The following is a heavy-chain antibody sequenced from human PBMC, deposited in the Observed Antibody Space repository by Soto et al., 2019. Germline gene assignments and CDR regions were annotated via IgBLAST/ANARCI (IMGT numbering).Heavy chain of an antibody. Sequence: SETLSLTCTVSGVSISSGGYYWTWIRQHPGKGLEWIGHIYYSGSTYYNPSLKSRVTISVDTSKNQFSLKLSSVTAADTAMYYCAREYYYDSCGFDDWGQGTLVTVSS. CDR3: AREYYYDSCGFDD. V-gene: IGHV4-31*03. D-gene: IGHD3-22*01. CDR2: IYYSGST. J-gene: IGHJ4*02. CDR1: GVSISSGGYY.